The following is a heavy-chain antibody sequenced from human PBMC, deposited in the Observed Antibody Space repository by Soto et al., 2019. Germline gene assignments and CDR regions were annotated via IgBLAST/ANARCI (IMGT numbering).Heavy chain of an antibody. J-gene: IGHJ4*02. CDR3: ASRYYGQYSDN. D-gene: IGHD3-10*01. CDR2: ISYGGTT. Sequence: QLQLQESGPGLVKPSETLSLTCTVSGGSISRSSYYCGWIRQPPGKGLEWIGTISYGGTTYYNPSIKSRVTMDVDTSKNQFSLNLSSVTAADTAVYYCASRYYGQYSDNWGQGTLVTVSS. V-gene: IGHV4-39*01. CDR1: GGSISRSSYY.